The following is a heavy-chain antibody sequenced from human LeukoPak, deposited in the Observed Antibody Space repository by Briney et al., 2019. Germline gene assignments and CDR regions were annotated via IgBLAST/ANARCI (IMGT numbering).Heavy chain of an antibody. J-gene: IGHJ3*02. V-gene: IGHV3-53*01. Sequence: GGSLRLSCAASGFTVSSNYMSWVRQAPGEGLEWVSVIYSGGSTYYADSVKGRFTISRDNSKNTLYLQMNSLRAEDTAVYYCARIVREHGTYDAFDIWGQGTMVTVSS. CDR3: ARIVREHGTYDAFDI. CDR1: GFTVSSNY. CDR2: IYSGGST. D-gene: IGHD3-16*01.